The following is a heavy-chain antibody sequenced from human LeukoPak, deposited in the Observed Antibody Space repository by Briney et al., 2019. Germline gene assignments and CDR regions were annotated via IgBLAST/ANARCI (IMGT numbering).Heavy chain of an antibody. D-gene: IGHD3-16*01. CDR2: IYYSGST. Sequence: PSETLSLTCTVSGGSISSYYWSWIRQPPGKGLEWIGYIYYSGSTNYNPSLKSRVTISVDTSKNQFSLKLSSVTAADTAVYYCARVGGSPHYYYYYMDVWGKGTTVTISS. V-gene: IGHV4-59*01. CDR1: GGSISSYY. J-gene: IGHJ6*03. CDR3: ARVGGSPHYYYYYMDV.